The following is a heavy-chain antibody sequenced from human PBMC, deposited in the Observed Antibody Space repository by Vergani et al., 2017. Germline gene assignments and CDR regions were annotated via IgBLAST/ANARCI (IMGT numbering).Heavy chain of an antibody. CDR2: ISGSGGST. Sequence: VQLVESGGGVVQPGRSLRLSCAASGFTFSSYAMSWVRQAPGKGLEWVSAISGSGGSTYYADSVKGRFTISRDNSKNTLYLQMNSLRAEDTAVYYCSGSSGWSRGAFDIWGQGTMVTVSS. V-gene: IGHV3-23*04. D-gene: IGHD6-19*01. J-gene: IGHJ3*02. CDR1: GFTFSSYA. CDR3: SGSSGWSRGAFDI.